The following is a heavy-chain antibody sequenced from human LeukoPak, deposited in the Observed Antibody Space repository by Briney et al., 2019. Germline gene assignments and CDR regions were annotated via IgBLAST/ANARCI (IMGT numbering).Heavy chain of an antibody. CDR1: GFTFSSYW. Sequence: PGGSLRLSCAASGFTFSSYWMSWVRQAPGKGLGWVANIKQDGSEKYYVDSVKGRFTISRDNAKNSLYLQMNSLRAEDTAVYYCAKDPIYSIAAGGDCWGQGTLVTVSS. CDR2: IKQDGSEK. D-gene: IGHD6-13*01. V-gene: IGHV3-7*01. J-gene: IGHJ4*02. CDR3: AKDPIYSIAAGGDC.